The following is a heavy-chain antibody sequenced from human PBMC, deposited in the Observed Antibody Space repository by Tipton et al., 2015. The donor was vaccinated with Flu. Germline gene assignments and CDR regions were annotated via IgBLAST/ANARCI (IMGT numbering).Heavy chain of an antibody. Sequence: TLSLTCAVSGGSISSSNWWSWVRQPPGKGLEWIGEIYHSGSTNYNPSLKSRVTISVDKSKNQFSLKLSSVTAADTAVYYCARGTGYSYGAENYYYYGMDVWGQGTTVTVSS. CDR2: IYHSGST. CDR3: ARGTGYSYGAENYYYYGMDV. CDR1: GGSISSSNW. V-gene: IGHV4-4*02. D-gene: IGHD5-18*01. J-gene: IGHJ6*02.